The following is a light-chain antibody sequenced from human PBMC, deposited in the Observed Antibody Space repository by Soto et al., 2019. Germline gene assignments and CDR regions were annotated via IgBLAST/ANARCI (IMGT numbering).Light chain of an antibody. J-gene: IGKJ5*01. Sequence: DIEMTQSPSSVSASVGDRVTITCRASQDISGSLDWYQQRPGEAPKALIYAAFSRLSGVPSRFSGSGSGTDFTLTITSLLPEDFAIYYCQQAYSFPITFGQGTRLEIK. CDR2: AAF. V-gene: IGKV1-12*01. CDR1: QDISGS. CDR3: QQAYSFPIT.